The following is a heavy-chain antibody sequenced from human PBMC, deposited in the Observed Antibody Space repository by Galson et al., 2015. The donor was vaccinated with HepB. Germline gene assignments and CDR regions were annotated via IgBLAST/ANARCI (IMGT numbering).Heavy chain of an antibody. D-gene: IGHD4-17*01. Sequence: SLRLSCAASGFTFSSYGMHWVRQAPGKGLEWVAVIWYDGSNKHYADSVKGRFTISRDNSKNTLYLQMNSLRAEDTAVYYCARDFNDYGDRTILLDYWGQGTLVTVSS. J-gene: IGHJ4*02. CDR3: ARDFNDYGDRTILLDY. CDR1: GFTFSSYG. V-gene: IGHV3-33*01. CDR2: IWYDGSNK.